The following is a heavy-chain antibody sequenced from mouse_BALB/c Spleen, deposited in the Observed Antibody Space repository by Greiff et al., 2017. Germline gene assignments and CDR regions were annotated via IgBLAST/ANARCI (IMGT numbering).Heavy chain of an antibody. CDR2: IYPSDSYT. Sequence: QVQLKQPGAELVRPGASVKLSCKASGYTFTSYWINWVKQRPGQGLEWIGNIYPSDSYTNYNQKFKDKATLTVDKSSSTAYMQLSSPTSEDSAVYYCTRRGNYVDYYAMDYWGQGTSVTVSS. CDR3: TRRGNYVDYYAMDY. V-gene: IGHV1-69*02. J-gene: IGHJ4*01. D-gene: IGHD2-1*01. CDR1: GYTFTSYW.